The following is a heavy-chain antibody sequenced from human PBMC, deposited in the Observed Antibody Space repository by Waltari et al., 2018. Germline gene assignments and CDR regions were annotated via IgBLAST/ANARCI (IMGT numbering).Heavy chain of an antibody. J-gene: IGHJ4*02. CDR2: ISTRSSTT. CDR1: GFTFSDYT. V-gene: IGHV3-48*04. Sequence: EVHLVASGGGLEQPGGSLRLSCDASGFTFSDYTMNWVRQAPGKGLEWVSYISTRSSTTYYADSVKGRFTISRDNARNSLFLQMNSLRAEDTAVYYCARDVYGDYVGYFDYWGQGTLVTVSS. D-gene: IGHD4-17*01. CDR3: ARDVYGDYVGYFDY.